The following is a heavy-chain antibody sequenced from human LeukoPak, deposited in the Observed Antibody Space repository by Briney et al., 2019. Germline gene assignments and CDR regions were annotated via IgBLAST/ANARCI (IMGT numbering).Heavy chain of an antibody. D-gene: IGHD2-21*01. CDR3: ARDFCGGDCSTVDY. Sequence: PGGSLRLSCEASGFTFSTYWMHWVRQAPGKGLVWVSRITPDGTSTTYADSVKGRFTISRDNAKNTLYVQMNSLRAEDTAVYYCARDFCGGDCSTVDYWGQGTLVTVSS. CDR2: ITPDGTST. CDR1: GFTFSTYW. J-gene: IGHJ4*02. V-gene: IGHV3-74*01.